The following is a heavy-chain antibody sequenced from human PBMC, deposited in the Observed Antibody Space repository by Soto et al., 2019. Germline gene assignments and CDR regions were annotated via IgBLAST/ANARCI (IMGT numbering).Heavy chain of an antibody. CDR1: GFTFSSYD. D-gene: IGHD6-13*01. CDR2: IGTAGDT. Sequence: PGGSLRLSCAASGFTFSSYDVHWVRQATGKGLEWVSAIGTAGDTYYPGSVKGRFTISRENAKNSLYLQMNSLRAEDTAVYYCARDQIAAAATYYYYGMDVWGQGTTVTVSS. CDR3: ARDQIAAAATYYYYGMDV. J-gene: IGHJ6*02. V-gene: IGHV3-13*01.